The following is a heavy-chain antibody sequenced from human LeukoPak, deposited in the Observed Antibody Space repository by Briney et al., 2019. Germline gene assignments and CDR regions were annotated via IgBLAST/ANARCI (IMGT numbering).Heavy chain of an antibody. CDR1: GFTFSSYA. CDR3: AGRPTGYSSGYIH. J-gene: IGHJ4*02. D-gene: IGHD5-18*01. CDR2: ISGSAHKI. V-gene: IGHV3-23*01. Sequence: GGSLRLSCAASGFTFSSYAMSWVRQAPGKGLDWVSVISGSAHKIRYADSVKGRFTISRDNSENIVYLQMNNLRVEDTAVYYCAGRPTGYSSGYIHWGQGTLVTVSS.